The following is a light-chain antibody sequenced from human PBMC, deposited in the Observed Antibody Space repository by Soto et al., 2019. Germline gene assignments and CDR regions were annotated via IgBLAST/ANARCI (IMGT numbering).Light chain of an antibody. Sequence: EIVLTQSPGTLSLSPGERATLSCRASQTVSSNYLAWYQQNPGQAPRLLIYAASTRATGIPDRFSGSGSGTDFTLSISRLEPEDFAVYYCQLYGTSPKPFGQGTKVEIK. V-gene: IGKV3-20*01. CDR1: QTVSSNY. CDR2: AAS. CDR3: QLYGTSPKP. J-gene: IGKJ1*01.